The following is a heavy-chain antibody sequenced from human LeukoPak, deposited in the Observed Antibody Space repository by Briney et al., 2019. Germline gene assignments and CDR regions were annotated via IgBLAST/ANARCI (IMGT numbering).Heavy chain of an antibody. J-gene: IGHJ6*02. D-gene: IGHD6-6*01. CDR1: GGSFSGYY. Sequence: SETLSLTCAVYGGSFSGYYWSWIRQPPGKGLEWIGEINHSGSTNYNPSLKSRVTISVDTSKNQFSLKLSSVTAADTAVYYCARASISHYYYGMDVWGQGTTVTVSS. CDR2: INHSGST. V-gene: IGHV4-34*01. CDR3: ARASISHYYYGMDV.